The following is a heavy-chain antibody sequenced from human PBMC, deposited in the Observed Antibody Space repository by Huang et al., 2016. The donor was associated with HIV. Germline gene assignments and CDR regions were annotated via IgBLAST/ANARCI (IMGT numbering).Heavy chain of an antibody. D-gene: IGHD5-18*01. CDR2: IYPRYSEP. J-gene: IGHJ4*02. V-gene: IGHV5-51*01. Sequence: EVLLVQSGAELNEQGESLKLSCKASGYGFSSYWIGWVRQKHGKGLEWMGCIYPRYSEPTFSPSLDGQVTIAADKSTRTAYLQWESLKAPDTAIYFCARQVDGFRSHFDFWGQGTLVSVSS. CDR3: ARQVDGFRSHFDF. CDR1: GYGFSSYW.